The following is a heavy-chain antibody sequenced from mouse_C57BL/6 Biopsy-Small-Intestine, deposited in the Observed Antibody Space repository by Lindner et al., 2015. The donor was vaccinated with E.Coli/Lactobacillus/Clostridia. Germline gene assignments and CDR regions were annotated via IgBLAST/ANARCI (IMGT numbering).Heavy chain of an antibody. J-gene: IGHJ3*02. Sequence: SVKVSCKGPEHAFDSYAVNWVRQAPGQGLEWMGKIIPMFGTTDYAKSFQGRVTITADESSTTVEMELSSLTSDDTAVYYCARTMLRYDDVFDLWGQGTQVTVSS. V-gene: IGHV1-81*01. CDR1: EHAFDSYA. CDR2: IIPMFGTT. D-gene: IGHD2-12*01. CDR3: ARTMLRYDDVFDL.